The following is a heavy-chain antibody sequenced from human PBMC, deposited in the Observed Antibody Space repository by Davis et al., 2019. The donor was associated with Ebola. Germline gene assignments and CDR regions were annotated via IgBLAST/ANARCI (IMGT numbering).Heavy chain of an antibody. CDR1: GYTFTSYA. Sequence: ASVKVSCKASGYTFTSYAMHWVRQAPGQRLEWMGWINAGNGNTKYSQKFQGRVTITRDTFATTAYMELSSLSSEDTAVYYCAREMIGGAGRSDSWGLGTLVTVSS. J-gene: IGHJ5*01. CDR3: AREMIGGAGRSDS. V-gene: IGHV1-3*01. D-gene: IGHD3-22*01. CDR2: INAGNGNT.